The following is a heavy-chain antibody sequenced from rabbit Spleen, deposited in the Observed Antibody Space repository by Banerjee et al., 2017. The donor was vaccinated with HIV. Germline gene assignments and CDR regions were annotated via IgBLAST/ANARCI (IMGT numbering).Heavy chain of an antibody. CDR2: IDPVFGIT. V-gene: IGHV1S40*01. Sequence: QSLEESGGDLVKPGASLTLTCTASGVSFSISSYMCWVRQAPGKGLEWIGYIDPVFGITYYANWVNGRFSISRENAQNTVFLQMTSLTAADTATYFCARDGAGGSYFGLWGPGTLVTVS. J-gene: IGHJ6*01. CDR1: GVSFSISSY. CDR3: ARDGAGGSYFGL. D-gene: IGHD8-1*01.